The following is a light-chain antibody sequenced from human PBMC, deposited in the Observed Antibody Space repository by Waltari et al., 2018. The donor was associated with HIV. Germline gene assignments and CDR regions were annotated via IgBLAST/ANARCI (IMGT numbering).Light chain of an antibody. CDR3: QSYDISLSASVV. J-gene: IGLJ2*01. CDR2: GNK. V-gene: IGLV1-40*01. Sequence: QSMLAQPPSVSGAPGQRVTIACPVSSATIGPDNDVHWYQQIPETDPKLLISGNKNRPSGVPDRCSASKSGTSASLTISGRQAEDDADYFCQSYDISLSASVVFGGGTRLTVL. CDR1: SATIGPDND.